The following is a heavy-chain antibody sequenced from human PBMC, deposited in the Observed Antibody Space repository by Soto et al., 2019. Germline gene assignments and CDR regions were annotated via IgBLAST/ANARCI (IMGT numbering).Heavy chain of an antibody. J-gene: IGHJ4*02. CDR3: AKDMARTKGELSLYPPDFDY. D-gene: IGHD3-16*02. CDR2: ISWDGGST. Sequence: GGSLRLSCAASGFTFDDYTMHWVRQAPGKGLEWVSLISWDGGSTYYADSVKGRFTISRDNSKNSLYLQMNSLRTEDTALYYCAKDMARTKGELSLYPPDFDYWGQGTLVTVSS. V-gene: IGHV3-43*01. CDR1: GFTFDDYT.